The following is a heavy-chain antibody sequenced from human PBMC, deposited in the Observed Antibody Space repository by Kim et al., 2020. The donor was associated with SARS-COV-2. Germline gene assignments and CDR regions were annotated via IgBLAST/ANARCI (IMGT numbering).Heavy chain of an antibody. D-gene: IGHD3-9*01. CDR3: ARRDPYDILTDYYDY. V-gene: IGHV4-30-2*04. J-gene: IGHJ4*02. Sequence: PSLNGQVTISVDTSKNQFSLKLISVTAADTAVYYCARRDPYDILTDYYDYWGQGTLVTVSS.